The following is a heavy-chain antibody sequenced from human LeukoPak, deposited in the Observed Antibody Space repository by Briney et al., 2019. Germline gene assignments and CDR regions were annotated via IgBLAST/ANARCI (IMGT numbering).Heavy chain of an antibody. V-gene: IGHV4-34*01. Sequence: PSETLSLTCAVYGGSFSGYYWSWIRQPPGKGLEWSGEINHSGSTNYNPSLKSRVTISVDTSKIQFSLKLSSVTAADTAVYYCARDLGLLWFGELLGAFDIWGQGTMVTVSS. D-gene: IGHD3-10*01. CDR1: GGSFSGYY. J-gene: IGHJ3*02. CDR3: ARDLGLLWFGELLGAFDI. CDR2: INHSGST.